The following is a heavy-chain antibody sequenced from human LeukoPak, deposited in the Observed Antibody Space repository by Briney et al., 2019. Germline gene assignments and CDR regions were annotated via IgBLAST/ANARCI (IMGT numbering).Heavy chain of an antibody. CDR3: AKDPVVQF. D-gene: IGHD3-10*01. V-gene: IGHV3-23*01. CDR1: GFTFSSYA. CDR2: ISGSGGST. Sequence: GGSLRLSCAASGFTFSSYAMRWVRQAPGRGLGWVSAISGSGGSTYYGDSVKGRFTISRDNSKNTRYLQMNSPRAEDTAVYYCAKDPVVQFWGQGTLVTVSS. J-gene: IGHJ4*02.